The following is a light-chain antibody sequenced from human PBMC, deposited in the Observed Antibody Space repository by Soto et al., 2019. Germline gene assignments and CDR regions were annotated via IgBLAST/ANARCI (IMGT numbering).Light chain of an antibody. V-gene: IGLV2-14*03. CDR2: GNS. CDR3: QSYDSSLSGPVV. Sequence: QSALAQPSSVSGSPGQSITISCTGTSTDVGGYNYVSWYQHHSGKAPKLLIYGNSNRPSGVPDRFSGSKSGTSASLAITGLQAEDEADYYCQSYDSSLSGPVVFGGGTKLTVL. J-gene: IGLJ2*01. CDR1: STDVGGYNY.